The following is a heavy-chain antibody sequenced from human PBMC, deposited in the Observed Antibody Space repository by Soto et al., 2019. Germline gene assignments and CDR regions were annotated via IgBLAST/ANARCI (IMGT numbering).Heavy chain of an antibody. CDR2: MNPNTGER. J-gene: IGHJ5*02. Sequence: ASVKVSCKASGYTLTSYDINWVRQATGQGPEWMGWMNPNTGERGYAQNFQGRLTMTRDTTLGTAYIELSNLRFEDTAVYYCARDYGGNSGWFDPWGQGTLVTVSS. CDR1: GYTLTSYD. D-gene: IGHD4-17*01. V-gene: IGHV1-8*01. CDR3: ARDYGGNSGWFDP.